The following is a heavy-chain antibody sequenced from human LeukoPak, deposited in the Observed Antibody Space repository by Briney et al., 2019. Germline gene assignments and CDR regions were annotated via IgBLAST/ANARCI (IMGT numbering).Heavy chain of an antibody. V-gene: IGHV1-18*01. J-gene: IGHJ3*02. CDR2: ISAYNGNT. D-gene: IGHD4-23*01. Sequence: GASVKVSCKASGYTFTSYGISWVRQAPGQGLEWMGWISAYNGNTNYAQKLQGRVTMTTDTSTSTAYMELRSLRSDDTAVYYCARDHGGNPMLSHDAFDIWGQGTMVAVSS. CDR1: GYTFTSYG. CDR3: ARDHGGNPMLSHDAFDI.